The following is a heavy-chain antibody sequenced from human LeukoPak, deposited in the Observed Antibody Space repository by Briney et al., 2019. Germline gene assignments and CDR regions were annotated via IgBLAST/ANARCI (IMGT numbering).Heavy chain of an antibody. CDR1: GGSISIYY. V-gene: IGHV4-4*07. CDR2: IYTSGST. CDR3: AGWSSGWPGEYFDD. Sequence: PSETLSLTCTVSGGSISIYYWSWIRHPAGKGLEWVGRIYTSGSTNYNPSLKSRVTMSVDTSKHQFSLNLSSVTAAATAGYYCAGWSSGWPGEYFDDWGQGTPVSVSS. D-gene: IGHD6-19*01. J-gene: IGHJ4*02.